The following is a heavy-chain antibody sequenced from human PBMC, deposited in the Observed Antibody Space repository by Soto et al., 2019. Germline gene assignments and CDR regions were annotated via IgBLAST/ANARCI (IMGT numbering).Heavy chain of an antibody. Sequence: EVQLLESGGGLVQPGGSLRLSCAASGFTFSSYAMSWVRQAPGKGLEWVSAISGSGGSTYYADSVKGRFTISRDNSKNTLYRQMNSLRAEDTAVYYCAKIYGDYVSLYYYGMDVWGQGTTVTVSS. CDR2: ISGSGGST. J-gene: IGHJ6*02. V-gene: IGHV3-23*01. CDR1: GFTFSSYA. D-gene: IGHD4-17*01. CDR3: AKIYGDYVSLYYYGMDV.